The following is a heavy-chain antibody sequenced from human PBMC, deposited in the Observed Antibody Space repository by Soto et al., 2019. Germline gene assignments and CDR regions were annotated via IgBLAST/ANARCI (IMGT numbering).Heavy chain of an antibody. D-gene: IGHD3-9*01. CDR3: ARVDWGSFDY. CDR1: GASLSGYY. CDR2: IFYTGST. V-gene: IGHV4-59*01. Sequence: SETLSLTCTVSGASLSGYYWAWIRQPPGKGLEWIGNIFYTGSTDYNPSLKSRITMSLDTSRSHFSLKIRSVTTADTAVYYCARVDWGSFDYWGQGTLVTVSS. J-gene: IGHJ4*02.